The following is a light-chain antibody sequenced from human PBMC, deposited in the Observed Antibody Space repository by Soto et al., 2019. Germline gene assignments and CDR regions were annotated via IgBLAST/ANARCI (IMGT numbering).Light chain of an antibody. V-gene: IGKV1-39*01. CDR1: QSISSY. J-gene: IGKJ4*01. Sequence: DIQMTQSPSSLSASVGDRVTITCRASQSISSYLNWYQQKPGKAPKLLIYAASILQRGVPSRFSGSGSGTDVTPTISRLKPEDFATYYCKQSYSTPLTVGGGTKVEIK. CDR2: AAS. CDR3: KQSYSTPLT.